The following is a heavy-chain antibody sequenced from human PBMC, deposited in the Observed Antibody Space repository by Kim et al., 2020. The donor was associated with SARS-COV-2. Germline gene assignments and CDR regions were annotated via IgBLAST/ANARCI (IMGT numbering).Heavy chain of an antibody. Sequence: SETLSLTCTVSGGSISSYYWSWIRQPPGKGLEWIGYIYYSGSTNYNPSLKSRVTISVDTSKNQFSLKLSSVTAADTAVYYCARAHLSSSWYRVPPNWFDPWGQGTLVTVSS. J-gene: IGHJ5*02. CDR1: GGSISSYY. CDR3: ARAHLSSSWYRVPPNWFDP. CDR2: IYYSGST. D-gene: IGHD6-13*01. V-gene: IGHV4-59*01.